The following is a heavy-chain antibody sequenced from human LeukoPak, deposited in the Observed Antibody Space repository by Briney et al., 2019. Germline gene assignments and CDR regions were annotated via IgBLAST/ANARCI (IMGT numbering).Heavy chain of an antibody. D-gene: IGHD3-10*01. CDR1: GFTCSSYW. CDR2: IKQDGSEK. J-gene: IGHJ4*02. CDR3: AITIGPMLRGVRFDY. Sequence: GGSLRLSCAASGFTCSSYWMIWVRQAPGKGLEWVASIKQDGSEKYYVDSVKGRFTISTDNTKNSLYLQRNSLRAEDTDVSYCAITIGPMLRGVRFDYWGQGTLVTVSS. V-gene: IGHV3-7*01.